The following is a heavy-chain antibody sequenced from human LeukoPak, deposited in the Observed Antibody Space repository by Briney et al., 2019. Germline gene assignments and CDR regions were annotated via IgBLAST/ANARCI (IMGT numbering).Heavy chain of an antibody. Sequence: GGSLRLSCAASGFTFSSYSMNWVRQAPGKGLEWVSSISSSSSYIYYADSVKGRFTISRDNAKNSLYLQMNSLRAEDTAVYYCARGDSSGYYYVDYWGQGTLVTVSS. CDR3: ARGDSSGYYYVDY. V-gene: IGHV3-21*01. J-gene: IGHJ4*02. D-gene: IGHD3-22*01. CDR2: ISSSSSYI. CDR1: GFTFSSYS.